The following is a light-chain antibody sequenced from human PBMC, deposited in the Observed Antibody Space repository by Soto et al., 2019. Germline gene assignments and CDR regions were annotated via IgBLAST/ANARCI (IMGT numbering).Light chain of an antibody. V-gene: IGKV3-15*01. CDR3: QQYINWPVT. CDR2: VAS. J-gene: IGKJ2*01. Sequence: ETVMTQTPAALSVSPGERATLYCRASQSVGSNLTWYQQKPGQGPRLLIYVASTRATGIPARFSGSGSGTDFTLTISSLQSEDSAVYYCQQYINWPVTFGQGTKVDI. CDR1: QSVGSN.